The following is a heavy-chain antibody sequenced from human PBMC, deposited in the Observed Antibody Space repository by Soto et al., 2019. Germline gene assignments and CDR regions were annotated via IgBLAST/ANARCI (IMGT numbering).Heavy chain of an antibody. V-gene: IGHV5-51*01. CDR3: AGGFQIPAPRGYYYYGMDV. J-gene: IGHJ6*02. Sequence: PGESLKISCKGSGYSFTSYWIGWVRQMPGKGLEWMGIIYPGDSDTRYSPSFQGKVTISADKSISTAYLQWSSLKASDTAMYYCAGGFQIPAPRGYYYYGMDVWGQGTTVTVSS. CDR2: IYPGDSDT. CDR1: GYSFTSYW. D-gene: IGHD2-2*01.